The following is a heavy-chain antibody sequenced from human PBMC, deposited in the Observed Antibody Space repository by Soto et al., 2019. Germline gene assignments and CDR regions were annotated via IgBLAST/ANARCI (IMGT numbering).Heavy chain of an antibody. D-gene: IGHD1-7*01. CDR2: IWYDGSNK. CDR3: ARDNRNCVWYGMDV. J-gene: IGHJ6*02. Sequence: IRLPRAAAGFTFVNHGSHRISQDTGKGLEWVAVIWYDGSNKYYADSVKGRFTISRDNSKNTLYLQMNSLRAEDTAVYYCARDNRNCVWYGMDVWGQGPTVTVSS. V-gene: IGHV3-33*01. CDR1: GFTFVNHG.